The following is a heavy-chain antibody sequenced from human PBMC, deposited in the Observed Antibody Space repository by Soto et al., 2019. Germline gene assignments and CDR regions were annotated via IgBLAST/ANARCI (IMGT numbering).Heavy chain of an antibody. V-gene: IGHV1-18*01. CDR2: ISAYNGNT. J-gene: IGHJ6*03. D-gene: IGHD5-12*01. CDR1: GYTFTSYG. Sequence: ASVKVSCKASGYTFTSYGISWVRQAPGQGLEWMGRISAYNGNTNYAQKLQGRVTMTTDTSTSTAYMELRSLRSDDTAVYYCARVFQEIVATLNYYYYYMDVRGKGTTVTVSS. CDR3: ARVFQEIVATLNYYYYYMDV.